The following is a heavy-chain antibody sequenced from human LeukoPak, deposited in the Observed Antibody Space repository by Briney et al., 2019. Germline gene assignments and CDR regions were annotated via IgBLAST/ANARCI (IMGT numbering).Heavy chain of an antibody. CDR2: IYYSGST. V-gene: IGHV4-39*07. CDR1: GGSISSSSYY. Sequence: SETLSLTCTVSGGSISSSSYYWGWIRQPPGKGLEWIGSIYYSGSTYYNPSLKSRVTISVDTSKNQFSLKLSSVTAADTAVYYCARGIVDTTMVRVRAYLDYWGQGTLVTVSS. CDR3: ARGIVDTTMVRVRAYLDY. J-gene: IGHJ4*02. D-gene: IGHD5-18*01.